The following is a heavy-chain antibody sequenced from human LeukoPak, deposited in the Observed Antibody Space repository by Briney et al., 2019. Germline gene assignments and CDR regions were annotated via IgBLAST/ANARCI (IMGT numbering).Heavy chain of an antibody. CDR2: IYYSGST. D-gene: IGHD7-27*01. J-gene: IGHJ4*02. CDR3: ARDVNGDLFFDY. CDR1: GGSISSYY. Sequence: SETLSLTCTVSGGSISSYYWSWIRQPPGKGLEWIGYIYYSGSTNYNPSLKSRVTISVDTSKNQFSLKLSSVTAADTAVYYCARDVNGDLFFDYWGQGTLVTVSS. V-gene: IGHV4-59*01.